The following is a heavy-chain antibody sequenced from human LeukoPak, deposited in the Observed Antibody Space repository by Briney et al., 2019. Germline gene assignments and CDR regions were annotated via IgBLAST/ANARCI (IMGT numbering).Heavy chain of an antibody. CDR2: IYYSGST. CDR1: GGSISSYY. V-gene: IGHV4-59*08. J-gene: IGHJ2*01. Sequence: SETLSLTCTVSGGSISSYYWSWIRQPPGKGLEWIGYIYYSGSTNYNPSLKSRVTISVDTSKNQFSLKLSSVTAADTAVYYCARPNSSGWIWYFDLWGRGTLVTVSS. D-gene: IGHD6-19*01. CDR3: ARPNSSGWIWYFDL.